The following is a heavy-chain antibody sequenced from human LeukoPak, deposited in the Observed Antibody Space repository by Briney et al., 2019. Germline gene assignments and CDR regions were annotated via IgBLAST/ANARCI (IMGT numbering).Heavy chain of an antibody. D-gene: IGHD6-13*01. CDR2: IYTSGST. CDR1: GGSISSYY. J-gene: IGHJ6*03. V-gene: IGHV4-4*07. CDR3: ARDSQSGQLVLSDSYYYMDA. Sequence: SETLSLTCTVSGGSISSYYWSWIRQPAGKGLEWIGRIYTSGSTNYNPSLKSRVTMSVDTSKNQFSLKLSSVTAADTAVYYCARDSQSGQLVLSDSYYYMDAWGKGTTVTISS.